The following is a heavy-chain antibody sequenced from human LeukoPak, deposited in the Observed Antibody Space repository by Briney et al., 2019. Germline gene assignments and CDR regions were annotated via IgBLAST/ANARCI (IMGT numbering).Heavy chain of an antibody. CDR2: ISWNSGSI. Sequence: GGSLRLSCAASGFTFDDYGMHWVRQAPGKGLEWVSGISWNSGSIGYADSVEGRFTISRDNAKNSLYLQMNSLRAEDTALYYCAKAPRGNDDYFDDWGQGTLVTVSS. V-gene: IGHV3-9*01. CDR1: GFTFDDYG. CDR3: AKAPRGNDDYFDD. J-gene: IGHJ4*02. D-gene: IGHD3-16*01.